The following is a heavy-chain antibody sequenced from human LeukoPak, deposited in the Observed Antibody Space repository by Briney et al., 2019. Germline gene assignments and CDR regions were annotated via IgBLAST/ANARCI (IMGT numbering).Heavy chain of an antibody. CDR3: ARGITMVRGVIMPSMDY. CDR2: ISAYNGNT. J-gene: IGHJ4*02. V-gene: IGHV1-18*01. Sequence: VSVKVSCKASGYTFTSYGISWARQAPGQGHEWMGWISAYNGNTNYAQKLQGRVTMTTDTSTSTAYMELRSLRSDDTAVYYCARGITMVRGVIMPSMDYWGQGTLVTVSS. D-gene: IGHD3-10*01. CDR1: GYTFTSYG.